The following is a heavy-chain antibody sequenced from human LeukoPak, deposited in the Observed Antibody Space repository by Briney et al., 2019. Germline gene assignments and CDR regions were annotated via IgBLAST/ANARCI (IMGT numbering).Heavy chain of an antibody. CDR3: ARSYGGHSVCDAFDI. V-gene: IGHV4-39*01. J-gene: IGHJ3*02. CDR2: IYYSGST. Sequence: SETLSLTCTVSGDSISRSLYYWGRIRQPPGKGLEWIGTIYYSGSTYYNPSLKSRVTISVDTSKNQFSLKLTSVTAADTAVYYCARSYGGHSVCDAFDIWGQGTMVTVSS. CDR1: GDSISRSLYY. D-gene: IGHD4-23*01.